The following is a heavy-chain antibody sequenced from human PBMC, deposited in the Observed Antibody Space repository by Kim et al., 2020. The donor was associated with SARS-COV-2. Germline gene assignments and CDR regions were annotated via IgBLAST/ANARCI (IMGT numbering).Heavy chain of an antibody. Sequence: SETLSLTCAAYGDSFNPYYWNWIRQTPGKGLEWIGEIDRSGSANCNPSLRSRVTISLDTSQNQFSLKVTSVTAADTGVYYCARGSVVVPAALRQMGTSPFYHHWGQGTLVTVSS. CDR2: IDRSGSA. D-gene: IGHD2-2*01. CDR1: GDSFNPYY. J-gene: IGHJ5*02. V-gene: IGHV4-34*01. CDR3: ARGSVVVPAALRQMGTSPFYHH.